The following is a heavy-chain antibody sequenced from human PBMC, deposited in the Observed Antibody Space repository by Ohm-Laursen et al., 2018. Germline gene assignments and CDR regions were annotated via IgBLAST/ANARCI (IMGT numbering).Heavy chain of an antibody. CDR2: ISSSGSTI. CDR3: ARGIHSTVRDSFDY. V-gene: IGHV3-11*01. Sequence: SLRLSCTAPGFTFSDYYMSWIRQAPGKGLEWVSYISSSGSTIYYADSVKGRFTISRDNAKNSLYLQMNSLRAEDTAVYYCARGIHSTVRDSFDYWGQGTLVTVSS. CDR1: GFTFSDYY. D-gene: IGHD6-13*01. J-gene: IGHJ4*02.